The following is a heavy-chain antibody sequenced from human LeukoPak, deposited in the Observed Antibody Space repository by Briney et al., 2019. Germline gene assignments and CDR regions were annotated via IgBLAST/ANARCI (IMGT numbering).Heavy chain of an antibody. V-gene: IGHV3-21*01. CDR1: GFTFSSYS. Sequence: GSLILSCAASGFTFSSYSMNWVRQAPGKGLEWVSSISSSSSYIYYADSVKGRFTISRDNAKNSLYLQMNSLRAEDTAVYYCATELVFTAPRYYYYYMDVWGKGTTVTVSS. D-gene: IGHD2-8*01. CDR3: ATELVFTAPRYYYYYMDV. CDR2: ISSSSSYI. J-gene: IGHJ6*03.